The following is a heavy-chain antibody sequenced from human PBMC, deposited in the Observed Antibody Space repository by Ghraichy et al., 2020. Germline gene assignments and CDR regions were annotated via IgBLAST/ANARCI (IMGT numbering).Heavy chain of an antibody. CDR3: AKQDSTSGWKYFDY. CDR1: GFTFSVHA. J-gene: IGHJ4*02. V-gene: IGHV3-23*01. CDR2: ISASGGGT. Sequence: GGSLRLSCAVSGFTFSVHAMSWVRQSPGKGLEWVSSISASGGGTHYADSVKGRFTISRDNSKKTLYLQMNSLRAEDTAVYYCAKQDSTSGWKYFDYWGQGTLVTVSS. D-gene: IGHD6-19*01.